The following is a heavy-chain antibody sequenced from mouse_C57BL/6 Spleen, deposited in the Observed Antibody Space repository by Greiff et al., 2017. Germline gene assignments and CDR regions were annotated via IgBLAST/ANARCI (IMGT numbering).Heavy chain of an antibody. CDR2: IYPRSGNT. Sequence: QVQLQQSGAELARPGASVKLSCKASGSTFTSYGISWVKQRTGQGLEWIGEIYPRSGNTYYNEKFKGKATLTADKSSSTAYMELRSLTSEDSAVYFCAREGGYDYSYAMDYWGQGTSVTVSS. J-gene: IGHJ4*01. V-gene: IGHV1-81*01. D-gene: IGHD2-4*01. CDR3: AREGGYDYSYAMDY. CDR1: GSTFTSYG.